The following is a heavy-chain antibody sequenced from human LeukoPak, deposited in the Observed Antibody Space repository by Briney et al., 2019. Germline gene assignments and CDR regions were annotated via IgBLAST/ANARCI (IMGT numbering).Heavy chain of an antibody. Sequence: KSSETLSLTCTVSGGSISSYYWSWIRQPPGKGLEWIGNIYDSGSTNYNPSLKSRVTISVDTSKNQFSLKLSSVTAADTAVYYCARDTTREYYFDYWGQGTLVTVSS. CDR1: GGSISSYY. J-gene: IGHJ4*02. CDR3: ARDTTREYYFDY. D-gene: IGHD1-14*01. V-gene: IGHV4-59*01. CDR2: IYDSGST.